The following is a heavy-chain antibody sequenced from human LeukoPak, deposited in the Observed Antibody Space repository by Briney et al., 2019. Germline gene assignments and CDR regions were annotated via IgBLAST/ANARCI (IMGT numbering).Heavy chain of an antibody. CDR3: ARGQVEWYSSSWYGGYYFDY. Sequence: SETLSLTCAVSGGSISSSSYSWGWIRQPPGKGLEWIGSIYYSGSTYYNPSLKSRVTISVDTSKNQFSLKLSSVTAADTAVYYCARGQVEWYSSSWYGGYYFDYWGQGTLVTVSS. D-gene: IGHD6-13*01. CDR2: IYYSGST. J-gene: IGHJ4*02. V-gene: IGHV4-39*07. CDR1: GGSISSSSYS.